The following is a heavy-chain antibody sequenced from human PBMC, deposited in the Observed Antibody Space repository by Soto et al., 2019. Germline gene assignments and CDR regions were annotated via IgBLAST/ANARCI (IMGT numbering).Heavy chain of an antibody. CDR2: IGSSGSTI. CDR3: AREGSYSSSWSTKDAFDI. J-gene: IGHJ3*02. Sequence: EVQLVESGGGLVQPGGSLRLSCAASGFTFSSYSMNWVRQAPGKGLEWVSYIGSSGSTIYYADSVKGRFTISRDNAKNSLDMQMNSLRAEDTAVYYCAREGSYSSSWSTKDAFDIWGQGTMVTVSS. D-gene: IGHD6-13*01. CDR1: GFTFSSYS. V-gene: IGHV3-48*01.